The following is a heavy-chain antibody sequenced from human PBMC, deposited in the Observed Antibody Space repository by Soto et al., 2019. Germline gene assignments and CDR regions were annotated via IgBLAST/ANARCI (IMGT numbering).Heavy chain of an antibody. CDR3: ARSAAGTGLPEYFQH. V-gene: IGHV1-3*01. J-gene: IGHJ1*01. CDR2: INAGNGNT. CDR1: GYTFTSYA. Sequence: QVQLVQSGAEVKKPGASVKVSCKASGYTFTSYAMHWVRQAPGQRLEWMGWINAGNGNTKYSQKFQGRVTITRDTSASTAYMELSSLRSEDTAVYYCARSAAGTGLPEYFQHWGQGTLVTVSS. D-gene: IGHD6-13*01.